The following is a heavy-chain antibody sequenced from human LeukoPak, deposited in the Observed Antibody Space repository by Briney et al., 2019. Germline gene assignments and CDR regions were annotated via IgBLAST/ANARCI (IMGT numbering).Heavy chain of an antibody. CDR3: ARGADQEFDF. CDR1: GHTLNNHF. Sequence: ASVTVSCKSSGHTLNNHFIHWVRQAPGQGLEWMGMINPRDGSTRTLQRFQGRLTMTRDTFTSTLYMGLSSLRSEDTATYFCARGADQEFDFWGQGTLVTVSS. CDR2: INPRDGST. J-gene: IGHJ4*02. V-gene: IGHV1-46*02.